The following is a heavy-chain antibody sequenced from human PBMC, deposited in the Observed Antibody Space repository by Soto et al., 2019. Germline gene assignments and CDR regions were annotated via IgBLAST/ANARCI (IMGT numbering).Heavy chain of an antibody. CDR3: ARTTDASLTGTTVPYFFDS. CDR2: IYHTGLT. Sequence: QVHLQESGPGLVPPSGTLSLACVVYNVSISTSHWWSWVRQPPGKGLEWIADIYHTGLTFYNPSLESRATISVDNSKNQVSLNLRSVTAADTALYYCARTTDASLTGTTVPYFFDSLGQGTLVTVSS. D-gene: IGHD4-17*01. J-gene: IGHJ4*02. V-gene: IGHV4-4*02. CDR1: NVSISTSHW.